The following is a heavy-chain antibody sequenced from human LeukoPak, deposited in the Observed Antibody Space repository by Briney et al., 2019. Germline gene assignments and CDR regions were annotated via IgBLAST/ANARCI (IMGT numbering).Heavy chain of an antibody. CDR3: AREAYDFWSGTLFRAFDI. J-gene: IGHJ3*02. V-gene: IGHV3-30*19. CDR2: ISYDGSNK. CDR1: GLTFSSYG. Sequence: GGSLRLSCAASGLTFSSYGMHWVRQAPGKGLEWVAVISYDGSNKYYADSVKGRFTISRDNSKNTLYLQMNSLRAEDTAVYYCAREAYDFWSGTLFRAFDIWGQGTMVTVSS. D-gene: IGHD3-3*01.